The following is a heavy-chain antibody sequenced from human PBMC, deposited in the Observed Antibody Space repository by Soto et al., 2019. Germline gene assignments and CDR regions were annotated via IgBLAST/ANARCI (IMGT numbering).Heavy chain of an antibody. CDR3: ARDLCSSTSCYDWPDAFDI. Sequence: GASVKVSCKASGGTFSSYTISWVRQAPGQGLEWMGRIIPILGIANYAQKFQGRVTITADKSTSTAYMELSSLRSEDTAVYYCARDLCSSTSCYDWPDAFDIWGQGTMVTVSS. V-gene: IGHV1-69*02. CDR2: IIPILGIA. CDR1: GGTFSSYT. D-gene: IGHD2-2*01. J-gene: IGHJ3*02.